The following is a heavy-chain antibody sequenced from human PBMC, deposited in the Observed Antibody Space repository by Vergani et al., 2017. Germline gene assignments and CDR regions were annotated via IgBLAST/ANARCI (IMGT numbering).Heavy chain of an antibody. CDR1: GYTFTSYA. CDR2: INAGNGNT. J-gene: IGHJ2*01. CDR3: ARKIGSWGYFDL. V-gene: IGHV1-3*01. D-gene: IGHD6-13*01. Sequence: QVQLVQSGAEVKKPGASVKVSCKASGYTFTSYAMNWVRQAPGQRLEWMGWINAGNGNTKYSQKFQGRVTITRDTSASTAYMELSSLRSEDTAVYYCARKIGSWGYFDLWGRGTLVTVSS.